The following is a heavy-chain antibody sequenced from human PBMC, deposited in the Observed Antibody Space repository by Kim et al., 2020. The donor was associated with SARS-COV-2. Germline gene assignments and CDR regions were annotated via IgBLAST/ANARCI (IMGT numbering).Heavy chain of an antibody. J-gene: IGHJ6*02. CDR1: GFTFSSYA. CDR2: INGSGGST. D-gene: IGHD2-2*01. V-gene: IGHV3-23*01. Sequence: GGSLRLSCAASGFTFSSYAMSWVRQAPGKGLEWVSAINGSGGSTYYADSVKGRFTISRDNSKNTLYLQMNSLRAEDTAVYYCAKAHLAPSAMIYYYYSGMDVWGQGTTVTVSS. CDR3: AKAHLAPSAMIYYYYSGMDV.